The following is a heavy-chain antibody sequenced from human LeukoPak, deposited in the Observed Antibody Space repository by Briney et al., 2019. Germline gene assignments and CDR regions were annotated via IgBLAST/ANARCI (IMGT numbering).Heavy chain of an antibody. CDR2: IFYTGST. J-gene: IGHJ4*02. CDR1: GVSISGNY. V-gene: IGHV4-59*01. D-gene: IGHD4-17*01. Sequence: SETLSLTCTVSGVSISGNYWSWIRQPPGKGLEWIGYIFYTGSTNYNPSLQSRVTILLDSSKNQFSLKLSSVTAADTALYYCARDENYGIFFNVDYWGQGTLVTVSS. CDR3: ARDENYGIFFNVDY.